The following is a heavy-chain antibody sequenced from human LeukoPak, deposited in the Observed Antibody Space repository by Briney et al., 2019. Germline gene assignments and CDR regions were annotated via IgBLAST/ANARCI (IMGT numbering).Heavy chain of an antibody. Sequence: SETLSLTCTVSGGSISSYYWSWIRQPPGKGLEWIGYIYYSGSTNYNPSLKSRVTISVDTSKNQFSLKLSSVTAADTAVYYCARMGAIGGASANPDYWGQGTLVTVSS. J-gene: IGHJ4*02. D-gene: IGHD2-21*01. CDR2: IYYSGST. CDR1: GGSISSYY. CDR3: ARMGAIGGASANPDY. V-gene: IGHV4-59*01.